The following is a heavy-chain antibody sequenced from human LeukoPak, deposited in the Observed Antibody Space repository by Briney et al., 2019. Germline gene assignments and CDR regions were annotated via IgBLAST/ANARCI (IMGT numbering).Heavy chain of an antibody. V-gene: IGHV1-69*13. D-gene: IGHD1-7*01. CDR3: ARALTGTGPPGWFDP. CDR2: IIPIFGTA. CDR1: GGTFSSYA. Sequence: SVKVSCRASGGTFSSYAISWVRQAPGQGLEWMGGIIPIFGTANYAQKFQGRVTITADESTSTAYMELSSLRSEDTAVYYCARALTGTGPPGWFDPWGQGTLVTVSS. J-gene: IGHJ5*02.